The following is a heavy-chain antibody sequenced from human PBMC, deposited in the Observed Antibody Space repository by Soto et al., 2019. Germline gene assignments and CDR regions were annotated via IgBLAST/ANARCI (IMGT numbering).Heavy chain of an antibody. Sequence: EVQLVESGGGLVQPGGSLRLSCAASGFIFSSYDMNWVRQAPGKGLECVSYISSNGRPIYYADSVKGRFTISRDNARNSLYLQMNSLRVEDTAGYYCARDSPPAEHFHHWGQGTLVTVSS. V-gene: IGHV3-48*03. J-gene: IGHJ1*01. CDR1: GFIFSSYD. CDR2: ISSNGRPI. CDR3: ARDSPPAEHFHH.